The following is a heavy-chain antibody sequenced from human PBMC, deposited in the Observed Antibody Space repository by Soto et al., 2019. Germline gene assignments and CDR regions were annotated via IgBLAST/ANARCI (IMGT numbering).Heavy chain of an antibody. CDR3: AGALGYCTNGVCYTPRAFDI. CDR1: GYSFTSYW. CDR2: IYPGDSDT. D-gene: IGHD2-8*01. Sequence: GESLKISCKGSGYSFTSYWIGWVRQMPGKGLEWMGIIYPGDSDTRYSPSFQGQVTISADKSISTAYLQWSSLKASDTAMYYCAGALGYCTNGVCYTPRAFDIWGQGTMVTVSS. J-gene: IGHJ3*02. V-gene: IGHV5-51*01.